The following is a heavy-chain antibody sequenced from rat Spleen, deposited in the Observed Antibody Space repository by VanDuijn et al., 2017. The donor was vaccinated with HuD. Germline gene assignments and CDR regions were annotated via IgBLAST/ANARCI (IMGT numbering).Heavy chain of an antibody. CDR1: GFSLSSYG. CDR2: IWTGGTT. CDR3: ARDRGGYFDY. J-gene: IGHJ2*01. V-gene: IGHV2-13*01. Sequence: QVQLKESGPGLVQPSQTLSLTCTVSGFSLSSYGVIWVRQPPGKGLEWMGVIWTGGTTTYNSLLKSRLSISRDTSKSQVFLNMNSLQTDDTGTYFCARDRGGYFDYWGQGVMVTVSS. D-gene: IGHD1-11*01.